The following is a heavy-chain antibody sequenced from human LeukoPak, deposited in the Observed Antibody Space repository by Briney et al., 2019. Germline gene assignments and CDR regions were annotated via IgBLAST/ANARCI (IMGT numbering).Heavy chain of an antibody. CDR1: GFTFSSYS. CDR2: ISSSSSYI. V-gene: IGHV3-21*01. CDR3: ARGGGYYDFWSGPQDYYYMDV. J-gene: IGHJ6*03. D-gene: IGHD3-3*01. Sequence: GGSLRLSRAASGFTFSSYSMNWVRQAPGKGLEWVSSISSSSSYIYYADSVKGRFTISRDNAKNSLYLQMNSLRAEDTAVYYCARGGGYYDFWSGPQDYYYMDVWGKGTTVTVSS.